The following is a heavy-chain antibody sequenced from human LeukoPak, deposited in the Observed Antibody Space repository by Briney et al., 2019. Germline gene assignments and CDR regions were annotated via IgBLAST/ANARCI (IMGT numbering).Heavy chain of an antibody. D-gene: IGHD6-19*01. V-gene: IGHV3-21*04. CDR1: GFTFSSYS. Sequence: PGGSLRPSCAASGFTFSSYSMNWVRQAPGKGLEWVSSISSSSSYIYYADSVKGRFTISRDNSKNTLFLQMNSLRAEDTAVNYCATDQKAVAGTQFDYWGQGTLVTVSS. CDR3: ATDQKAVAGTQFDY. J-gene: IGHJ4*02. CDR2: ISSSSSYI.